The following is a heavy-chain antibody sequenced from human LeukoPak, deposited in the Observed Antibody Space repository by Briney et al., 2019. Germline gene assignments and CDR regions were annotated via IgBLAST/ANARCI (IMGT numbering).Heavy chain of an antibody. CDR3: ARGGYYGSGNDFRFDP. D-gene: IGHD3-10*01. V-gene: IGHV4-59*01. Sequence: SETLSLTSTVAGGSITSYSWSWIRQPPGKGLECIGYIHYTGRTNYNPSLTSPVTISVDTSKSQFSLKRSAVTAADTAIYYCARGGYYGSGNDFRFDPWGQGTLVTVSS. CDR1: GGSITSYS. CDR2: IHYTGRT. J-gene: IGHJ5*02.